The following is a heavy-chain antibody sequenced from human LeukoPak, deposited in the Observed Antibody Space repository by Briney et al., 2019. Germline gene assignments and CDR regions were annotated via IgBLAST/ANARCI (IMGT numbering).Heavy chain of an antibody. D-gene: IGHD3-10*01. CDR3: AREYYYASGSPLDY. J-gene: IGHJ4*02. V-gene: IGHV3-30-3*01. Sequence: PGRSLRLSCAASGFSFSSYAMHWVRQAPGKGLEWVAVISYDGSNKHHADSVKGRFTISRDNPKNTLYLQMNSLRPEDTAMYYCAREYYYASGSPLDYWGQGTPVTVSS. CDR1: GFSFSSYA. CDR2: ISYDGSNK.